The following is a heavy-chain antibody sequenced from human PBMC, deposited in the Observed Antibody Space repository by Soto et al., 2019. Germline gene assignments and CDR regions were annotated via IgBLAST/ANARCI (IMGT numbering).Heavy chain of an antibody. CDR1: GGAISCDYY. J-gene: IGHJ4*02. V-gene: IGHV4-30-4*01. CDR2: NYYSGSS. CDR3: AGGGARGPGYFDS. Sequence: LHESGPGLVKPSQTLALTCSVSGGAISCDYYWRWIRQSPDKGLDWIGYNYYSGSSYSNPALRSGLSMSPDTSKNPFPMKLRSVTAADTAVYYCAGGGARGPGYFDSWGQGALVAVSS. D-gene: IGHD3-10*01.